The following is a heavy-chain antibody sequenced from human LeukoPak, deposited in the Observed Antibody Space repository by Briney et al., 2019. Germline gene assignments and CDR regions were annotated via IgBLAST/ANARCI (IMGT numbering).Heavy chain of an antibody. V-gene: IGHV4-34*01. Sequence: SETLSLTCAVYGGSFSGYYWSWIRQPPGKGLEWIGEINHSGSTNYNPSLKSRVTIPVDTSKNQFSLKLSSVTAADTAVYYCARFKRYCSGGSCYYYYYYYMDVWGKGTTVTVSS. CDR2: INHSGST. J-gene: IGHJ6*03. CDR3: ARFKRYCSGGSCYYYYYYYMDV. D-gene: IGHD2-15*01. CDR1: GGSFSGYY.